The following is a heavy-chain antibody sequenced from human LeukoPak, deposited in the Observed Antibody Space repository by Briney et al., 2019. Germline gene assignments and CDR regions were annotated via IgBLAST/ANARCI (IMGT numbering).Heavy chain of an antibody. CDR1: GFTFSSYA. CDR3: AKDVSRYYDSSGYYYGYYFDY. Sequence: PGGSLRLSCAASGFTFSSYAMSWVRQAPGKGLEWVSAISGSGGSTYYADSVKGRFTISRDNSKNTLYLQMNSLRAEDTAVYYCAKDVSRYYDSSGYYYGYYFDYWGQGTLVTVSS. CDR2: ISGSGGST. D-gene: IGHD3-22*01. J-gene: IGHJ4*02. V-gene: IGHV3-23*01.